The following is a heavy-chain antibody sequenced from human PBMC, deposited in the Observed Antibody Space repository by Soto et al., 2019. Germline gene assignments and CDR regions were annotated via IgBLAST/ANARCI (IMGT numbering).Heavy chain of an antibody. CDR2: IGSGSKYI. CDR3: ARGFDFWSGYPLDY. Sequence: PGGSLRLSCAASGFTFSSYSMNWVRQAPGKGLEWVSSIGSGSKYIFDADSVKGRFTISRDNAKNSLYLQMNSLRAEDTAVYYCARGFDFWSGYPLDYWGLGTLVTVSS. CDR1: GFTFSSYS. J-gene: IGHJ4*02. D-gene: IGHD3-3*01. V-gene: IGHV3-21*01.